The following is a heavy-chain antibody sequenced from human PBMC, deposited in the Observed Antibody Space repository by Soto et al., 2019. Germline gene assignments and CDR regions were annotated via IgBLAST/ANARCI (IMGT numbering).Heavy chain of an antibody. J-gene: IGHJ4*02. Sequence: RSQTLSLTCAISGDSVSSNSAAWNWIRHSPSRGLEWLGRTYYRSKWYNDYAVSMRSRITINPDTTKNQFSLQLNSATPEDTAVYYCATWCFDYSGQGNLVTGSS. CDR1: GDSVSSNSAA. V-gene: IGHV6-1*01. CDR2: TYYRSKWYN. CDR3: ATWCFDY. D-gene: IGHD2-8*01.